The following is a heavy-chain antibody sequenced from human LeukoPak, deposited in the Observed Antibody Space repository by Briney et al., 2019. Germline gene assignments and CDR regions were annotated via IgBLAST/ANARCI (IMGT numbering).Heavy chain of an antibody. CDR1: GGSFSGYY. J-gene: IGHJ4*02. CDR3: ARPSGSYLYYFDY. CDR2: INHSGST. V-gene: IGHV4-34*01. D-gene: IGHD1-26*01. Sequence: SETLSLTCAVYGGSFSGYYWSWIRQPPGKGLEWIGEINHSGSTNYNPSLKSRVTISVDTSKNQFSLKLSSVTAADTAVYYCARPSGSYLYYFDYWGQGTLVTVSS.